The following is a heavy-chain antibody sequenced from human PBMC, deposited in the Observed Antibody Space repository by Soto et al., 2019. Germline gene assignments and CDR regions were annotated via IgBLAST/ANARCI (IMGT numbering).Heavy chain of an antibody. CDR2: IYQSGST. CDR1: GGFISSSAW. J-gene: IGHJ4*02. Sequence: QVQLQESGPGLVKASGTLSLTCAVSGGFISSSAWWSWVRQPPGKGLEWIGEIYQSGSTNYNPSLKSRVTISVDESKNQFSLNLSSVTAADTAAYYCARWAVAGNFDYWGPGTLVTVSS. V-gene: IGHV4-4*02. D-gene: IGHD6-19*01. CDR3: ARWAVAGNFDY.